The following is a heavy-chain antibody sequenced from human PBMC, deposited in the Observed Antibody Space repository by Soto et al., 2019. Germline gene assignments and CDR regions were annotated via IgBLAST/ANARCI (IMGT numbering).Heavy chain of an antibody. V-gene: IGHV3-74*01. CDR3: VGGAARSNFDY. D-gene: IGHD6-6*01. CDR2: IKSDGSST. Sequence: EVHLVESGGGLVQPGGSLRLSCAASGFTFSYYWMHWVRQPPGKGLVWVSRIKSDGSSTDYADSVKGRFTISRDNAKNTLYLQMNSLRVDDTAVYYCVGGAARSNFDYWGQGTLVTVSP. CDR1: GFTFSYYW. J-gene: IGHJ4*02.